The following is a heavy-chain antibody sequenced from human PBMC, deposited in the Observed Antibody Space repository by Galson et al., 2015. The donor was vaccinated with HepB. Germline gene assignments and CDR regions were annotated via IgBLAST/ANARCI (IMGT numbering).Heavy chain of an antibody. CDR3: AREAWYMTTWAGMDV. V-gene: IGHV1-3*01. J-gene: IGHJ6*02. D-gene: IGHD2-8*02. CDR1: GYTFTHYP. CDR2: INAGNGNT. Sequence: SVKVSCKASGYTFTHYPIHWVRQAPGQRLEWMAWINAGNGNTRYSEAFQGRVTMSADTSATTAYMELSSLRSEDTAVYYCAREAWYMTTWAGMDVWGQGTTVTVSS.